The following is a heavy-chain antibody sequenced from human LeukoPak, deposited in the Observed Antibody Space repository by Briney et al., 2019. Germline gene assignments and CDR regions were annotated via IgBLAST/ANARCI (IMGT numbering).Heavy chain of an antibody. CDR1: GFTLRSYG. Sequence: GGSLRLSCAASGFTLRSYGMHWVRQAPGKGLEWVSFIRDDGSNKYYVDSVKGRFTVSRDDSKDTLYLQLNSLRPEDTAVYHCAKDLHQVFDIGGQGTMVTVSS. CDR2: IRDDGSNK. V-gene: IGHV3-30*02. D-gene: IGHD2-2*01. CDR3: AKDLHQVFDI. J-gene: IGHJ3*02.